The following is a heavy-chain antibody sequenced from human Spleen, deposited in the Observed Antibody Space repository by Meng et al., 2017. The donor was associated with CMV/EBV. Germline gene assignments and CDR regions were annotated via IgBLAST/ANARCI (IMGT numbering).Heavy chain of an antibody. CDR3: ARMGDSGIYYGDY. CDR1: GYSFTRYW. V-gene: IGHV5-51*01. Sequence: GASLKISCKGSGYSFTRYWIGWVRQMPGKGLEWMAFIYPGDSDTRYSPSFQGQVTISADKSISTAYLQWSSLKASVTAMYYCARMGDSGIYYGDYWGQGTLVTVSS. J-gene: IGHJ4*02. D-gene: IGHD1-26*01. CDR2: IYPGDSDT.